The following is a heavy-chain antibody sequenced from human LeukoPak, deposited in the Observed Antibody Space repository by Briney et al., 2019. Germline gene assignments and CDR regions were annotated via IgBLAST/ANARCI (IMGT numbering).Heavy chain of an antibody. J-gene: IGHJ6*02. CDR2: IYSSDST. V-gene: IGHV4-39*01. D-gene: IGHD2/OR15-2a*01. CDR1: GDSITSSSYY. CDR3: VSTYFDIGFFYYGMDV. Sequence: SETLSLTCTVSGDSITSSSYYWGWVRQPPGKGLEWIGSIYSSDSTYYNPALKSRVTIPVDMSNNRFSLKLSSVTAADTAVYYCVSTYFDIGFFYYGMDVWGPGTTVTVSS.